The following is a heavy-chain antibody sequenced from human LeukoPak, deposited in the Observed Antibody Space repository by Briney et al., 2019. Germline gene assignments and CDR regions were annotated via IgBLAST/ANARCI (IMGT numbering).Heavy chain of an antibody. CDR2: IIPIFGTA. V-gene: IGHV1-69*06. CDR1: GGTFSSYA. CDR3: ARTSPLYCGGDCFPYWYFDL. D-gene: IGHD2-21*02. J-gene: IGHJ2*01. Sequence: GASVKVSCKASGGTFSSYAISWVRQAPGQGLEWMGGIIPIFGTANYAQKFQGRVTITADKSTSTAYMELSSLRSEDTAVYYCARTSPLYCGGDCFPYWYFDLWGRGTLVTVSS.